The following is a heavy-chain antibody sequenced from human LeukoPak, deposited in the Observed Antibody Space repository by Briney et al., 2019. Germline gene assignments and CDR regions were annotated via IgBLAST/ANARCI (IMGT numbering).Heavy chain of an antibody. J-gene: IGHJ2*01. CDR3: ARDHAPFSTTIDSYWYFDL. CDR1: GFTLSSHW. Sequence: GGSLRLSCAASGFTLSSHWMSWVRQAPGKGLEWVANIKQDGSEKYYVDSVKGRFTISRDNAKNSLYLQMNSLRAEDTAVYYCARDHAPFSTTIDSYWYFDLWGRGTLVTVSS. CDR2: IKQDGSEK. D-gene: IGHD2/OR15-2a*01. V-gene: IGHV3-7*01.